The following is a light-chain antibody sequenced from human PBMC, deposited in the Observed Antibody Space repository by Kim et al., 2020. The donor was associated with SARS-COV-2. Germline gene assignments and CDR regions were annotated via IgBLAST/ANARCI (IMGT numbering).Light chain of an antibody. CDR3: QKYNSALWT. Sequence: GDRVTITCRASQGITNSLAWYQQKPGKVPQLLIYAASALQSGVPSRFSGSGSGTDFTLTISSLQPEDVATYYCQKYNSALWTFGQGTKVDIK. V-gene: IGKV1-27*01. J-gene: IGKJ1*01. CDR2: AAS. CDR1: QGITNS.